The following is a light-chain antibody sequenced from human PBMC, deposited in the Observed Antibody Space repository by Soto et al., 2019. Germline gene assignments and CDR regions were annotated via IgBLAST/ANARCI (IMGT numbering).Light chain of an antibody. CDR1: QSFSNNY. CDR3: QQYGSSGT. Sequence: EIVLTQSPVTLSLFPGERATLSCRASQSFSNNYLAWYQQKPGQAPRLLIYGASNRATGIPDRFIGSGSGTDFTLTIRRMEPEDFAVYYCQQYGSSGTFGQGTKVDIK. V-gene: IGKV3-20*01. CDR2: GAS. J-gene: IGKJ1*01.